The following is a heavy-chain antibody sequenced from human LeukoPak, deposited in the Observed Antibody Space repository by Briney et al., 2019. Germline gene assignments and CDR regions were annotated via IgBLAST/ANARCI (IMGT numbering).Heavy chain of an antibody. V-gene: IGHV1-18*01. D-gene: IGHD3-22*01. CDR3: ARETSYCYDSSGGNEFDY. J-gene: IGHJ4*02. Sequence: ASVKVSCKASGYTFTSYGISWVRQAPGQGLEWMGWISAYNGNTNYAQKLQGRVTMTTDTSTSTAYMELRSLRSDDTAVYYCARETSYCYDSSGGNEFDYWGQGTLVTVSS. CDR1: GYTFTSYG. CDR2: ISAYNGNT.